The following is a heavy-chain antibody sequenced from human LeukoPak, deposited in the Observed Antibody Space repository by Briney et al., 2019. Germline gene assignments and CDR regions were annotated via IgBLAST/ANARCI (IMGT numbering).Heavy chain of an antibody. D-gene: IGHD3-10*01. J-gene: IGHJ5*01. CDR2: IYTSGST. V-gene: IGHV4-4*07. Sequence: PSETLSLTCTVSGGSISSYYWNWIRQPAGKGLEWIGRIYTSGSTNYNPSLKSRVTMSVDTSKNQFSLKLSSVTAADTAVYYCARRPRGVIIKTWFDSWGQGTLVTVSS. CDR1: GGSISSYY. CDR3: ARRPRGVIIKTWFDS.